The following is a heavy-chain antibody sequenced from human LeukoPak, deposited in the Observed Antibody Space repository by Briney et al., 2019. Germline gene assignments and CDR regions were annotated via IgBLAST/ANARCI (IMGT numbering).Heavy chain of an antibody. CDR2: IYHSGST. Sequence: SGTLSLTCDVSGGSISSGYYWGWIRQPPGKGLEWIGSIYHSGSTTYNPSLKSRVTISADTSKNQFSLKVRSVTAADTAVYYCARNSSGWFFDYWGQGTPVTVSS. J-gene: IGHJ4*02. CDR3: ARNSSGWFFDY. D-gene: IGHD6-19*01. CDR1: GGSISSGYY. V-gene: IGHV4-38-2*01.